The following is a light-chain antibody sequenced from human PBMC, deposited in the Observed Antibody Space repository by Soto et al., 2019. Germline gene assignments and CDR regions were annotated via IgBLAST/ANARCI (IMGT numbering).Light chain of an antibody. CDR1: SGHSSYA. CDR3: QTWDTGIVL. V-gene: IGLV4-69*01. J-gene: IGLJ2*01. CDR2: VDTDGSH. Sequence: QAVLTQSPSASASLGASVKLTCTLSSGHSSYAIAWHQQKPEQGPRFLMKVDTDGSHDKGHGIPDRFSGSSSGAERYLVISSLQSEDEADYYCQTWDTGIVLFGGGTKL.